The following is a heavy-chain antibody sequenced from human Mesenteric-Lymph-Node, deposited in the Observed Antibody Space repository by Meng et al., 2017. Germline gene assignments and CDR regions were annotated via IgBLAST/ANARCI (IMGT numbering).Heavy chain of an antibody. D-gene: IGHD4-17*01. CDR1: GYTFTDYY. J-gene: IGHJ4*02. CDR2: VDSEDGET. CDR3: ARSSYGEQNRKFDY. Sequence: EVQLVQSGAEVKKPGATVHISCKVSGYTFTDYYMHWVQQAPGKGLEWMGPVDSEDGETIYAEKFPGRVTITADTSTDTAYMELSSLRSEDTAVYYCARSSYGEQNRKFDYWGQGTLVTVSS. V-gene: IGHV1-69-2*01.